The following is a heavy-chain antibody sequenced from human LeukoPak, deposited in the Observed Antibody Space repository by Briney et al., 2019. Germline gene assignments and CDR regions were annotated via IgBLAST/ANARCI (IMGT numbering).Heavy chain of an antibody. J-gene: IGHJ4*02. V-gene: IGHV4-39*01. CDR2: IYYTGST. D-gene: IGHD3-22*01. CDR1: GDSIRSSSYY. Sequence: KASETLSLTCTVSGDSIRSSSYYWAWIRQPPGKGLEWIGFIYYTGSTYYRSSLKSRVTISVDTSNNPFSLKLRSVTAADRAIYYCASRYYYDSSGYFLYWGQGSLVTVSS. CDR3: ASRYYYDSSGYFLY.